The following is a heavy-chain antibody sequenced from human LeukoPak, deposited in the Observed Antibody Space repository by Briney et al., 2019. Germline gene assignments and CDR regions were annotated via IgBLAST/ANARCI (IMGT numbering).Heavy chain of an antibody. J-gene: IGHJ5*02. CDR2: IWYDGSKT. Sequence: PGGSLRLSCAASGFTFSSHGMHWVRQAPGKGLEWVALIWYDGSKTNYVDSVMGRLTISRDSSKNTLYLQMDNLRVEDTAVYFCAKDLSYGSLWFDPWGQGTLVTVSS. CDR3: AKDLSYGSLWFDP. D-gene: IGHD3-10*01. CDR1: GFTFSSHG. V-gene: IGHV3-33*06.